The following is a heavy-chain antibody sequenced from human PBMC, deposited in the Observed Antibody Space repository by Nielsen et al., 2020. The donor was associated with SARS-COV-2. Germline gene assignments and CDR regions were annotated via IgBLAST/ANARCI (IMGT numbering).Heavy chain of an antibody. D-gene: IGHD1-7*01. V-gene: IGHV1-2*02. Sequence: ASVKVSCKASGYTFTGYYMHWVRQAPGQGLEWMGWINPNSGGTNYAQKFQGRVTMTRDTSISTAYMELSRLRSDDTAEYYCARVELPPSYYYYGMDVWGQGTTVTVSS. CDR3: ARVELPPSYYYYGMDV. CDR2: INPNSGGT. CDR1: GYTFTGYY. J-gene: IGHJ6*02.